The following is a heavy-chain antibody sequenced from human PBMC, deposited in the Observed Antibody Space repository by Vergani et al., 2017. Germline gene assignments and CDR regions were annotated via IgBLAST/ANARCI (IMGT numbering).Heavy chain of an antibody. CDR1: GYSISSGYY. J-gene: IGHJ5*02. CDR2: IYHSGST. CDR3: AIAVAGTTKNWFDP. V-gene: IGHV4-38-2*01. D-gene: IGHD6-19*01. Sequence: QVQLQESGPGLVKPSETLSLTCAVSGYSISSGYYWGWIRQPPGKGLEWIGSIYHSGSTYYNPSLKSRVTISVDTSKNQFSLKLSSVTAADTAVYYCAIAVAGTTKNWFDPWGQGTLVTVSS.